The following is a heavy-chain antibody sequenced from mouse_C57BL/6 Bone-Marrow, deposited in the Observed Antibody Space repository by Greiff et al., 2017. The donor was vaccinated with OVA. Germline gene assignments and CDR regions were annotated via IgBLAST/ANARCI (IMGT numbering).Heavy chain of an antibody. D-gene: IGHD4-1*01. CDR3: ASLTGDYAMDY. Sequence: VHLVESGPELVKPWASVKLSCKASGYTFTSYDINWVKQRPGQGLEWIGWIYPRGGSTKYNKKLKGKATLTVDTSSSTAYMELHSLTSEDSAVYFCASLTGDYAMDYWGQGTSVTVSS. CDR2: IYPRGGST. J-gene: IGHJ4*01. CDR1: GYTFTSYD. V-gene: IGHV1-85*01.